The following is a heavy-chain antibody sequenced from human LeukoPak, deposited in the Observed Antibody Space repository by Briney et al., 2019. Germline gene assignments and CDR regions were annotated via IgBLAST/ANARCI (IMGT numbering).Heavy chain of an antibody. J-gene: IGHJ4*02. CDR2: IKQDGSEK. CDR3: ARDGD. CDR1: GFTFRNYW. V-gene: IGHV3-7*03. D-gene: IGHD3-16*01. Sequence: GGSLRLSCAAAGFTFRNYWMSWVGEAPEKGLEWVANIKQDGSEKYYVDSVKGRFTISRDNAKNSLYLQMNSLRAEDTAVYYCARDGDWGQGTLVTVSS.